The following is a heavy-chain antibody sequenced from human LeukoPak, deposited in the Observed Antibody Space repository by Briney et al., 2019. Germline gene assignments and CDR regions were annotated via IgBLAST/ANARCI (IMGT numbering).Heavy chain of an antibody. J-gene: IGHJ6*03. CDR3: AKSADDGYYYYYYMDV. Sequence: GGSLRLSCAASGFTFSSYGMSWVRQAPGKGLEWVSAISGSGGSTYYADSVKGRFTISRDNSKNTLYLQMNSLRAEDTAVYYCAKSADDGYYYYYYMDVWGKGTTVTISS. CDR2: ISGSGGST. D-gene: IGHD1-1*01. CDR1: GFTFSSYG. V-gene: IGHV3-23*01.